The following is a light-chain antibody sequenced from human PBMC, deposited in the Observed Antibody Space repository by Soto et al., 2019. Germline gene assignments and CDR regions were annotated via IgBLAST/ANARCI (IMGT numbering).Light chain of an antibody. V-gene: IGKV1-39*01. CDR3: QQTYSTLNS. J-gene: IGKJ2*03. CDR2: TAS. Sequence: DIQVPQSPSSLSASVGDRVTITCRASQNIRTYLTWYQQRPGKPPKLLIHTASTLQSGVPSRFSGSGSGTDFTLTISSLQPEDFATYYCQQTYSTLNSFGQGTKLEIK. CDR1: QNIRTY.